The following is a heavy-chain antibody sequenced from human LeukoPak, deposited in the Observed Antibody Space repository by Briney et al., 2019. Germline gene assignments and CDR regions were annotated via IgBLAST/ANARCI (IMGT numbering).Heavy chain of an antibody. D-gene: IGHD3-3*01. CDR3: AKAVSEYYFDY. V-gene: IGHV3-9*01. J-gene: IGHJ4*02. CDR1: GFTFDDYA. Sequence: GRSLRLSCAASGFTFDDYAMRWVRQAPGKGLEWVSGISWNSGSIGYADSVKGRFTISRDNAKNSLYLQMNSLRAEDTALYYCAKAVSEYYFDYWGQGTLVTVSS. CDR2: ISWNSGSI.